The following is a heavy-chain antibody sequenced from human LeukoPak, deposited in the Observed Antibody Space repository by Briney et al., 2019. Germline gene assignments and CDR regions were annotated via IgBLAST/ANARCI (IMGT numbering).Heavy chain of an antibody. V-gene: IGHV3-7*03. CDR1: GFPFSSYS. J-gene: IGHJ4*02. CDR2: IKPDGTTK. D-gene: IGHD6-13*01. CDR3: ARSIPYGTTWYGRSDY. Sequence: GGSLRLSCAASGFPFSSYSMTWVRKAPGKGLEWVANIKPDGTTKFYVDSVKGRFTISRDNALNSLYLQMNSLRAEDTAIYYCARSIPYGTTWYGRSDYWGQGTLVTVSS.